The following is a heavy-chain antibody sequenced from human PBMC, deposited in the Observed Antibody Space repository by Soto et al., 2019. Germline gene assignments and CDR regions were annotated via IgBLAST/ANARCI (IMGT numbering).Heavy chain of an antibody. CDR3: GRDFRNIVVVPTARGHLDY. D-gene: IGHD2-2*01. CDR1: GYTFTTYY. V-gene: IGHV1-46*03. J-gene: IGHJ4*02. CDR2: INPSGGGT. Sequence: ASVKVSCKASGYTFTTYYMHWVRQAPGQGLEWMGIINPSGGGTSYAQKFQVRVTMTRDTSTSTVYMELSSLRSEDTAVYYCGRDFRNIVVVPTARGHLDYWGQGTLVT.